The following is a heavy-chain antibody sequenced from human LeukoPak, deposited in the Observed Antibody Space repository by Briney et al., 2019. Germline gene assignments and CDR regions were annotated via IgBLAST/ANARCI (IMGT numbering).Heavy chain of an antibody. Sequence: GESLKISCKCSGYSFSSYWIGWVRQMPGKGLEWMGIIYPGDSDTRYSPSFQGQVTISVDKSISTAYLQWSSLKASDTAIYYCAKIDRQYCSRSSCYALDYWGQGTQVSVSS. J-gene: IGHJ4*02. V-gene: IGHV5-51*01. CDR2: IYPGDSDT. D-gene: IGHD2-2*01. CDR1: GYSFSSYW. CDR3: AKIDRQYCSRSSCYALDY.